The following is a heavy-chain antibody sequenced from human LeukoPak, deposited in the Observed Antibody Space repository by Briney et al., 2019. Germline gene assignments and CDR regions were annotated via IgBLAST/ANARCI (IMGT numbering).Heavy chain of an antibody. CDR3: ARDRPVMITFGGVIIAAY. CDR1: GFTFSSYA. V-gene: IGHV3-23*01. CDR2: ISGSGGST. J-gene: IGHJ4*02. D-gene: IGHD3-16*02. Sequence: GGSLRLSCAASGFTFSSYAMSWVRQAPGKGLEWVSAISGSGGSTYYADSVKGRFTISRDNSKNTLYLQMNSLRAEDTAVYYCARDRPVMITFGGVIIAAYWGQGTLVSVSS.